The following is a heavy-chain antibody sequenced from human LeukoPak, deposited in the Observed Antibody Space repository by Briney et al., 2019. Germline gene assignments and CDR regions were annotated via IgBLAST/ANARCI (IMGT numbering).Heavy chain of an antibody. J-gene: IGHJ4*02. CDR3: ARALPYYYGSRSYYFDY. Sequence: RAGGSLRLSCAASGFTFSSYSMNWVRQAPGKGPEWVSSISSSSSYIYYADSVKGRFTISRDNAKNSLFLQMNSLRAEDTAVHYCARALPYYYGSRSYYFDYWGQGSLVTVSS. D-gene: IGHD3-10*01. CDR2: ISSSSSYI. V-gene: IGHV3-21*01. CDR1: GFTFSSYS.